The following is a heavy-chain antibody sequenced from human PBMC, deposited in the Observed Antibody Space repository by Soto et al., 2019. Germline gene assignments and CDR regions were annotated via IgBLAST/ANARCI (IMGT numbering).Heavy chain of an antibody. CDR3: ARGAPGSSNWRYRLQTFDA. D-gene: IGHD1-20*01. Sequence: VQLVQSGAEVKKPGSSVKVSCKASGGTFSNYAITWVRQAPGPGLEWIGGIIPIFYTANYAQKFQGRVTIIADKSTYTGYLRLSSLRSEDTAVYYCARGAPGSSNWRYRLQTFDAWGQGSLVTVAS. CDR1: GGTFSNYA. CDR2: IIPIFYTA. J-gene: IGHJ5*02. V-gene: IGHV1-69*06.